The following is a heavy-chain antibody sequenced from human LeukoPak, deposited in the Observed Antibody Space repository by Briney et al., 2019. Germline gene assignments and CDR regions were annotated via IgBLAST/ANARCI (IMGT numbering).Heavy chain of an antibody. CDR1: GFTFNTYG. J-gene: IGHJ5*01. D-gene: IGHD4-17*01. CDR2: ISGSGGAT. CDR3: ANPPTVTKIRFDS. V-gene: IGHV3-23*01. Sequence: GGTLRLSCAASGFTFNTYGMSWVRQAPGKGLEWVSGISGSGGATYYADSVKGRFTISRDDPHNTLYLQMNSLRAEDTAVYYCANPPTVTKIRFDSWGQGTLVTVSS.